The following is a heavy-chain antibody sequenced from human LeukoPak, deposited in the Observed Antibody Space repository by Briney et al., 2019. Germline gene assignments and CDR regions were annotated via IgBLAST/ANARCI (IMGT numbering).Heavy chain of an antibody. CDR1: GYTFTSYG. J-gene: IGHJ4*02. D-gene: IGHD5-18*01. V-gene: IGHV1-18*01. CDR3: ARDRRGYSYGYFDY. CDR2: ISAYNGNT. Sequence: GASVKVSCKASGYTFTSYGISWERQAPGQGLEWMGWISAYNGNTNYAQKLQGRVTMTTDTSTSTAYMELRSLRSDDTAVYYCARDRRGYSYGYFDYWGQGTLVTVSP.